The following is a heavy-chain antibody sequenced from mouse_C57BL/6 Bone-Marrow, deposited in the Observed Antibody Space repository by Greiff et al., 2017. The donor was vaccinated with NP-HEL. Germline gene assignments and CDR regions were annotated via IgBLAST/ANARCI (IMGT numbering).Heavy chain of an antibody. CDR3: ARSRSLHYGNYDYYAMDY. J-gene: IGHJ4*01. V-gene: IGHV1-82*01. CDR2: IYPGDGDT. D-gene: IGHD2-1*01. Sequence: QVQLQQSGPELVKPGASVKISCKASGYAFSSSWMNWVKQRPGKGLEWIGRIYPGDGDTNYNGKFKGKATLTADKSSSTAYMQLSSLTSEDSAVYFCARSRSLHYGNYDYYAMDYWGQGTSVTVSS. CDR1: GYAFSSSW.